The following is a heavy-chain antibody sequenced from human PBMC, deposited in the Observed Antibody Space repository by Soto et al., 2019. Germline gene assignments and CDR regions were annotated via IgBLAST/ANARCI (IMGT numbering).Heavy chain of an antibody. Sequence: GESLKISCKGSGYSFTSYWIGWVRQMPGKGLEWMGIIYPGDSDTRYSPSFQGQVTISADKSISTAYLQWSSLKASDTAMYYCARRSVPAAIGRVPGYYYYYGMDVWGQGTTVTVSS. V-gene: IGHV5-51*01. CDR1: GYSFTSYW. CDR3: ARRSVPAAIGRVPGYYYYYGMDV. J-gene: IGHJ6*02. CDR2: IYPGDSDT. D-gene: IGHD2-2*02.